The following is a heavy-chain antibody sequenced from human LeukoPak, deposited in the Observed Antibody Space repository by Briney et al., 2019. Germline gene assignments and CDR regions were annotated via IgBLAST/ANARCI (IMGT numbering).Heavy chain of an antibody. D-gene: IGHD5-24*01. CDR1: GFTFSSYE. V-gene: IGHV3-48*03. CDR3: ARTIEMATISYFDY. Sequence: GGSLRLSCAASGFTFSSYEMNWVRQAPGKGLEWVPYISSSDNTIYYADSVKGRFTISRDNAKNSLYLQMNSLRAGDTAVYYCARTIEMATISYFDYWGQGTLVTVSS. CDR2: ISSSDNTI. J-gene: IGHJ4*02.